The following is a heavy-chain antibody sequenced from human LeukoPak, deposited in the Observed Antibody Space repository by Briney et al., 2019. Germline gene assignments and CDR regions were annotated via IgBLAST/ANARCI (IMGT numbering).Heavy chain of an antibody. CDR1: GFTFSSYG. Sequence: QAGGPLRLSCAASGFTFSSYGMHWVRQAPGKGLEWVAFIRYDGSNKYYADSVKGRFTISRDNSKNTLYLQMNSLRAEDTAVYYCAKSGLYGDYDDGYYYMDVWGKGTTVTISS. CDR3: AKSGLYGDYDDGYYYMDV. CDR2: IRYDGSNK. J-gene: IGHJ6*03. D-gene: IGHD4-17*01. V-gene: IGHV3-30*02.